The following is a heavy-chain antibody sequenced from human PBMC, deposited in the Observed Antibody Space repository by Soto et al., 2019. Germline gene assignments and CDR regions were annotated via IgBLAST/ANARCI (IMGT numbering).Heavy chain of an antibody. V-gene: IGHV3-48*03. J-gene: IGHJ6*02. Sequence: GGSLRLSCAASGFTFSSYEMNWVRQAPGKGLEWVSYISSSGSTIYYADSVKGRFTISRDNAKNSLYLQMNSLGAEDTAVYYCASVSLYGDPYYYYGMDVWGQGTTVTVSS. CDR2: ISSSGSTI. D-gene: IGHD4-17*01. CDR3: ASVSLYGDPYYYYGMDV. CDR1: GFTFSSYE.